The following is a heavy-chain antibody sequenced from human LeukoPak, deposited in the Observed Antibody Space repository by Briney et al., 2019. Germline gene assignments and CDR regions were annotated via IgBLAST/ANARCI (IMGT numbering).Heavy chain of an antibody. CDR2: ISGSGGST. Sequence: GGSLRLSCAASGFTFGSYAMSWVRQAPGKGLEWVSAISGSGGSTYYADSVKGRFTISRDNSKNTLYLQMNSLRAEDTAVYYCAKDLRITMVRGAFDIWGQGTMVTVSS. V-gene: IGHV3-23*01. CDR3: AKDLRITMVRGAFDI. D-gene: IGHD3-10*01. CDR1: GFTFGSYA. J-gene: IGHJ3*02.